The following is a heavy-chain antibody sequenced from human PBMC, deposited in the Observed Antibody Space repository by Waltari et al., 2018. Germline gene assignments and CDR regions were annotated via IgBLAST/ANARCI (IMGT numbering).Heavy chain of an antibody. CDR2: ISASGTNT. Sequence: EVQLLESGGGLVQPGGSLRLSCAASGFTFRSYAMSWVPQAPGKGLEWVSAISASGTNTYYADSVKGRFTISRDNSRDKLYLQMNRLTAEDTAVYFCATTRDYGDYTSFYFDSWGQGTLVTVSS. CDR3: ATTRDYGDYTSFYFDS. D-gene: IGHD4-17*01. CDR1: GFTFRSYA. J-gene: IGHJ4*02. V-gene: IGHV3-23*01.